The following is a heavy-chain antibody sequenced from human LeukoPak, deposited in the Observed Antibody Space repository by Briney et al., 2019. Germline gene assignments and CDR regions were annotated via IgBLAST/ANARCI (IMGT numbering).Heavy chain of an antibody. CDR3: AKDSNPYYGSGSYYSVRKPYYFDY. J-gene: IGHJ4*02. V-gene: IGHV3-9*01. D-gene: IGHD3-10*01. Sequence: GRSLRLSCAASGFTFDDHAMHWVRQAPGKGLEWVSGISWNSGSIGYADSVKGRFTISRDNAKNSLYLQMNSLRAEDTALYYCAKDSNPYYGSGSYYSVRKPYYFDYWGQGTLVTVSS. CDR2: ISWNSGSI. CDR1: GFTFDDHA.